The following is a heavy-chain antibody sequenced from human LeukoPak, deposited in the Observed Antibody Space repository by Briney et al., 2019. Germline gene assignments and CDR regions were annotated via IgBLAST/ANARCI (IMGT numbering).Heavy chain of an antibody. CDR3: ARLEYMVRGVIY. D-gene: IGHD3-10*01. J-gene: IGHJ4*02. CDR2: IYYSGST. Sequence: SETLSLTCTVSGGSISSGSYYWGWIRQPPGKGLEWIGSIYYSGSTYYNPSLKSRVTISVDTSKNQFSLKLSSVTAADTAVYYCARLEYMVRGVIYWGQGTLVTVSS. CDR1: GGSISSGSYY. V-gene: IGHV4-39*01.